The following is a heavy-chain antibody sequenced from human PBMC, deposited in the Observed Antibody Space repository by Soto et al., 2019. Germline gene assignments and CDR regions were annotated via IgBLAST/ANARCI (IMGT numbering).Heavy chain of an antibody. V-gene: IGHV4-39*02. J-gene: IGHJ3*01. CDR2: IYYSGST. Sequence: SETLSLTCTVSGGSISSSSYYWGWIRQPPGKGLEWIGSIYYSGSTYYNPSLKSRVTISVDTSKNQFSLKLSSVTAADTAVYYWARDQADAIDCWGQGTMVTVSS. CDR1: GGSISSSSYY. CDR3: ARDQADAIDC.